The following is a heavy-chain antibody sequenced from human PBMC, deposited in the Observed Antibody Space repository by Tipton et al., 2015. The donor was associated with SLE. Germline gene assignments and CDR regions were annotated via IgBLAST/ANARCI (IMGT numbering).Heavy chain of an antibody. Sequence: TLSLTCSVSGGSIRGSSYYWGWIRQPPGRGLEWIGSVYYNGNTHYNASLKSRVTISVDTSKNQFSLKLSSVTAADTAVYYCARSLSRKWTLDRWGQGTLVTVSS. J-gene: IGHJ5*02. D-gene: IGHD1-26*01. CDR1: GGSIRGSSYY. CDR3: ARSLSRKWTLDR. CDR2: VYYNGNT. V-gene: IGHV4-39*07.